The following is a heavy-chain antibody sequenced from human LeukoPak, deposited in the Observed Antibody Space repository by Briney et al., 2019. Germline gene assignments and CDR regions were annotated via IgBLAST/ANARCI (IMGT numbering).Heavy chain of an antibody. J-gene: IGHJ4*02. Sequence: SVKGRFTISRDNSKNTLYLQMNSLRAEDTAVYYCAKDFPSRTRSIVGASIPYWGQGTLVTVSS. D-gene: IGHD1-26*01. CDR3: AKDFPSRTRSIVGASIPY. V-gene: IGHV3-23*01.